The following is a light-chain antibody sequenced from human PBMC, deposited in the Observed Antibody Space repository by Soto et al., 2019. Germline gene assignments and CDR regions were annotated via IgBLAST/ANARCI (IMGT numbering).Light chain of an antibody. Sequence: IVMTQSPATLSVSPGERATLSCRAGQTIYSNVAWYQQRPGQAPRLLIYRASTRATGVPARFSGSGSGTEFTLTISGLQSEDFALYYCQQYQNLWTFXQGTKADIK. CDR1: QTIYSN. CDR2: RAS. V-gene: IGKV3-15*01. J-gene: IGKJ1*01. CDR3: QQYQNLWT.